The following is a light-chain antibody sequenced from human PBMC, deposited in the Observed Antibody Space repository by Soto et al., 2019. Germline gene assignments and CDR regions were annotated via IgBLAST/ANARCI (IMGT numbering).Light chain of an antibody. CDR2: DVS. Sequence: QSALTQPRSVSGSPGQSVTISCTGTSSDIGAYNYVSWYQQHPGKVPKLMLYDVSKRPSGVPDRFSGSKSGNTASLTISGLQADDEADYYCCSYAGAYIYVLATGTKAPS. CDR1: SSDIGAYNY. J-gene: IGLJ1*01. CDR3: CSYAGAYIYV. V-gene: IGLV2-11*01.